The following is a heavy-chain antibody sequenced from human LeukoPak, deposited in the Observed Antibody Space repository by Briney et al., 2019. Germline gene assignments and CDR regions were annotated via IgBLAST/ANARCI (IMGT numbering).Heavy chain of an antibody. CDR2: IYYSGST. CDR3: ARGTGRWNWFDP. J-gene: IGHJ5*02. V-gene: IGHV4-30-4*01. CDR1: GGSISSGDYY. Sequence: KSSETLSLTCAVSGGSISSGDYYWSWIRQPPGKGLEWIGYIYYSGSTYYNPSLKSRVTISVDTSKNQFSLKLSSVTAADTAVYYCARGTGRWNWFDPWGQGTLVTVSS. D-gene: IGHD4-23*01.